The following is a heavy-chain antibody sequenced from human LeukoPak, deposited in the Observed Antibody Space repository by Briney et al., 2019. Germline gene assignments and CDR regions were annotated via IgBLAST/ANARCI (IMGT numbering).Heavy chain of an antibody. J-gene: IGHJ4*02. Sequence: GGSLRLSCVASGFIFSRHGIHWVRQAPGKGLEWVAVISFDGRQKYYADSGKGRFTISRDNSKNTLYLQMNSLRAEDTAVYYCARGGTDILLEPPAIPFDYWGQGALVTVSS. D-gene: IGHD2-8*01. CDR1: GFIFSRHG. CDR2: ISFDGRQK. CDR3: ARGGTDILLEPPAIPFDY. V-gene: IGHV3-30*03.